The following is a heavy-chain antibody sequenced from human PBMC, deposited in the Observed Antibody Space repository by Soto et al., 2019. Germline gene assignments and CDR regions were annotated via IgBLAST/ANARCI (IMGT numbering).Heavy chain of an antibody. CDR3: ARDDGLSSTNVKAFDI. Sequence: GWSLRLSCAASGFTFSRYYMNWVRQAPGKGLEWVSSISTTSTYTHYADSLKGRFTISRDNAKKLLYLQMDSLRAEDTAVYYCARDDGLSSTNVKAFDIWGQGTKVTVSS. CDR2: ISTTSTYT. J-gene: IGHJ3*02. D-gene: IGHD2-2*01. V-gene: IGHV3-21*01. CDR1: GFTFSRYY.